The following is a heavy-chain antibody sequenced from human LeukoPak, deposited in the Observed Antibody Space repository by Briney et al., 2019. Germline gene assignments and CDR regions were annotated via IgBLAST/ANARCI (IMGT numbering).Heavy chain of an antibody. CDR3: ARVGVDITIFGVVTSGIFDY. CDR1: GGSFSGYY. V-gene: IGHV4-34*01. D-gene: IGHD3-3*01. Sequence: SETLSLTCAVDGGSFSGYYWSWIRQPPGKGLEWIGEINHSGSTNYNPSLKSRVTISVDTSKNQFSLKLSSVTAADTAVYYCARVGVDITIFGVVTSGIFDYWGQGTLVTVSS. J-gene: IGHJ4*02. CDR2: INHSGST.